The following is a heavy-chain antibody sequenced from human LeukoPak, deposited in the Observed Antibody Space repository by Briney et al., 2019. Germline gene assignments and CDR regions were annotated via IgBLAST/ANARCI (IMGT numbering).Heavy chain of an antibody. CDR1: GYTFTSYG. CDR2: ISAYNGNT. Sequence: WASVKVSCKASGYTFTSYGISWVRQAPGQGLEWMGWISAYNGNTNYAQKLQGRVTMTTDTSTSTAYMELRSLRSDDTAVYYCARGEGRSSKGPIGYYYYMDVWGKGTTVTAYS. D-gene: IGHD6-13*01. CDR3: ARGEGRSSKGPIGYYYYMDV. V-gene: IGHV1-18*01. J-gene: IGHJ6*03.